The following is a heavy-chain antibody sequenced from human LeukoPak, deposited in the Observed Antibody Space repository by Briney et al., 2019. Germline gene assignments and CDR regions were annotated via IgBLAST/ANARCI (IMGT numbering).Heavy chain of an antibody. CDR1: GFTFSSYA. J-gene: IGHJ4*02. D-gene: IGHD3-3*01. Sequence: GGSLRLSCAASGFTFSSYAMSWVRQAPGKGLEWVSAISGSGGSTYYADSVKGRFTISRDNSKNTLYLQMNSLGAEDTAVYYCARYYDFWNCFDYWGQGTLVTVSS. CDR3: ARYYDFWNCFDY. V-gene: IGHV3-23*01. CDR2: ISGSGGST.